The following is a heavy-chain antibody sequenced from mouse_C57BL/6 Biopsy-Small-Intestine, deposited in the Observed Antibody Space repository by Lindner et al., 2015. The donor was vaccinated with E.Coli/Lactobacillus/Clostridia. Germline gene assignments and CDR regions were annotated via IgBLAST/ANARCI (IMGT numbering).Heavy chain of an antibody. Sequence: VQLQESGPELVKPGASVKISCKASGYAFSSSWMNWVKQRPGKGLEWIGRIYPGDGDTNYNGKFKGKATLTADKSSSTAYMQLSSLTSEDSAVYFCATGTYAMDYWGQGTSVTVSS. D-gene: IGHD4-1*01. V-gene: IGHV1-82*01. CDR3: ATGTYAMDY. J-gene: IGHJ4*01. CDR1: GYAFSSSW. CDR2: IYPGDGDT.